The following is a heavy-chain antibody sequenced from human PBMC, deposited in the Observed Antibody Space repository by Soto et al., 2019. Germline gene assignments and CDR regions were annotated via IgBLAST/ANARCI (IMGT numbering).Heavy chain of an antibody. V-gene: IGHV3-74*01. CDR3: AKDGPSDSSGYPLDY. Sequence: GGSLRLSCEASGFVFTNFWMHWVRHVPGKGLVWVARIDTSGQSTNYAESVKGRFTISRDNAKNTVYLQMNSLRAEDTAVYYCAKDGPSDSSGYPLDYWGQGTLVTVSS. CDR1: GFVFTNFW. CDR2: IDTSGQST. J-gene: IGHJ4*02. D-gene: IGHD3-22*01.